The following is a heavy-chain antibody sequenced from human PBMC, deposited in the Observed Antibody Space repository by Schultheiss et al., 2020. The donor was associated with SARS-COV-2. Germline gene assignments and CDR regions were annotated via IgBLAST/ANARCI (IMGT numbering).Heavy chain of an antibody. V-gene: IGHV4-4*07. Sequence: SQTLSLTCTVSGGSISSYYWSWIRQPAGKGLEWIGRIYTSGSTNYNPSLKSRVSMSVDKSKNQFSLNLSFVTAADTAVYYCARTYCSSTSCYPFDYWGQGTLVTVSS. CDR1: GGSISSYY. D-gene: IGHD2-2*01. CDR3: ARTYCSSTSCYPFDY. J-gene: IGHJ4*02. CDR2: IYTSGST.